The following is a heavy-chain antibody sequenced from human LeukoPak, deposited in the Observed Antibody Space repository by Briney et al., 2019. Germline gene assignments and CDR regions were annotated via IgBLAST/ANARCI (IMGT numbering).Heavy chain of an antibody. D-gene: IGHD4-17*01. CDR3: ARGLYGDCEGLREEFDP. CDR2: IYTSGST. Sequence: SETLSLTCTVSGGSISSYYWSWIRQPAGKGLEWIGRIYTSGSTNYNPSLKSRVTMSVDTSKNQFSLKLSSVTAADTAVYYCARGLYGDCEGLREEFDPWGQGTLVTVSS. J-gene: IGHJ5*02. CDR1: GGSISSYY. V-gene: IGHV4-4*07.